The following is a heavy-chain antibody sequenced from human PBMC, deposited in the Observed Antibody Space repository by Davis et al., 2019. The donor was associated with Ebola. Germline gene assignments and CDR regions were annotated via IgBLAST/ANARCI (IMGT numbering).Heavy chain of an antibody. CDR3: ARDLGAKTGTTIGDS. CDR1: GFTFSNAW. Sequence: PGGSLRLSCVATGFTFSNAWMSWVRQAPGKGLEWVGRIKRKTDGGTTDSAAPVKGRFTISRDDSKNTLYLQMNSLKTEDTAVYYCARDLGAKTGTTIGDSWGQGTLVTVSS. D-gene: IGHD1-1*01. CDR2: IKRKTDGGTT. V-gene: IGHV3-15*07. J-gene: IGHJ4*02.